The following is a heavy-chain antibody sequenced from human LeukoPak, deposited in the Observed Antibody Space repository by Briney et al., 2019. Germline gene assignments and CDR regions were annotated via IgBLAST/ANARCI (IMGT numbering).Heavy chain of an antibody. J-gene: IGHJ4*02. CDR1: GFTFSSYG. Sequence: GGSLRLSCAASGFTFSSYGMHWVRQAPGKGLEWVAVISYDGSNKYYADSVKGRFTISRDNSKNTLYLQMNSLRAEDTAVYYCAGLDFGQDYWGQGTLVTVSS. CDR2: ISYDGSNK. V-gene: IGHV3-30*03. CDR3: AGLDFGQDY. D-gene: IGHD3/OR15-3a*01.